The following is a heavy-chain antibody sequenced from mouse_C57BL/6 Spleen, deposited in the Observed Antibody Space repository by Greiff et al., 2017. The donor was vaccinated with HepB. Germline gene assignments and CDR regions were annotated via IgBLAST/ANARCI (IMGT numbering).Heavy chain of an antibody. CDR2: FHPYNDDT. CDR1: GYTFTTYP. J-gene: IGHJ3*01. CDR3: ARKRDGYPAWFAY. V-gene: IGHV1-47*01. Sequence: VQPQQSGAELVKPGASVKMSCKASGYTFTTYPIEWMKQNHGKSLEWIGNFHPYNDDTKYNEKFKGKATLTVEKSSSTVYLELSRLTSDDSAVYYCARKRDGYPAWFAYWGQGTLVTVSA. D-gene: IGHD2-3*01.